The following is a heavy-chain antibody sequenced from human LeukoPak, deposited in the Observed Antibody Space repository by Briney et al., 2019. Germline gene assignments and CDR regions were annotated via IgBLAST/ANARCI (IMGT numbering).Heavy chain of an antibody. CDR1: GGSISSYY. Sequence: LETLSLTCTVSGGSISSYYWSWIRQPPGKGLEWIGYIYYSGSTNYNPSLKSRVTISVDTSKNQFSLKLSSVTAADTAVYYCAGERIAAAGTPYFDYWGQGTLVTVSS. CDR3: AGERIAAAGTPYFDY. CDR2: IYYSGST. J-gene: IGHJ4*02. V-gene: IGHV4-59*08. D-gene: IGHD6-13*01.